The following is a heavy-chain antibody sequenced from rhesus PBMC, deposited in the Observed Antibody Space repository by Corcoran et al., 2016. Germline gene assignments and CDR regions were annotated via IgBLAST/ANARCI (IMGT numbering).Heavy chain of an antibody. D-gene: IGHD4-23*01. CDR1: GGSISSGYA. Sequence: QVQLQESGPGVVKPSEPLSLTCAVSGGSISSGYAWSWIRQPPGKGLEWIGYIYVSSGSTNYNPSLKNRVTISKDASKNQFSLKLSAVTAADTAVYYCAREDTVTTQFDYWGQGVLVTVSS. V-gene: IGHV4-76*01. J-gene: IGHJ4*01. CDR3: AREDTVTTQFDY. CDR2: IYVSSGST.